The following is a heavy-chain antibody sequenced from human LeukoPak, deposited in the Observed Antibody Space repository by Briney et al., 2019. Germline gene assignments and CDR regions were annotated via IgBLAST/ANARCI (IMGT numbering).Heavy chain of an antibody. CDR1: GFTFDDYA. D-gene: IGHD3-22*01. CDR2: ISGSGGST. CDR3: AKGRITMIVVVITTGGAFDI. V-gene: IGHV3-23*01. J-gene: IGHJ3*02. Sequence: PGGSLRLSCAASGFTFDDYAVHWVRQAPGKGLEWVSAISGSGGSTYYADSVKGRFTISRDNSKNTLYLQMNSLRAEDTAVYYCAKGRITMIVVVITTGGAFDIWGQGTMVTVSS.